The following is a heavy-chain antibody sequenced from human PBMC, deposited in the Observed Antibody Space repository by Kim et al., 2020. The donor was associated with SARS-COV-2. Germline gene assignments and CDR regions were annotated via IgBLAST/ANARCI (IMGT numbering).Heavy chain of an antibody. V-gene: IGHV3-48*02. CDR3: ARSYCTGGVCYILSKYYYGMDV. Sequence: GGSLRPSCAASGFTFSSYSMNWVRQAPGKGLEWVSYISSSSSTIYYADSVKGRFTISRDNAKNSLYLQMNSLRDEDTAVYYCARSYCTGGVCYILSKYYYGMDVWGQGTTVTVSS. CDR2: ISSSSSTI. D-gene: IGHD2-8*02. CDR1: GFTFSSYS. J-gene: IGHJ6*02.